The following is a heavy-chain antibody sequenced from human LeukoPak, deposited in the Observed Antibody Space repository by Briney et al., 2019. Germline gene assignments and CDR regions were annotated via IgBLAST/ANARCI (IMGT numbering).Heavy chain of an antibody. CDR3: ARDGHCSGTSWCD. Sequence: ASVKVSCKASGGTFSSYAISWVRQAPGQGLEWMGGIIPIFGTANYAQKFQGRVTITADESTSTAYMELSSLRSEDTAVYYCARDGHCSGTSWCDWGQGTLVTVSS. D-gene: IGHD2-2*01. V-gene: IGHV1-69*13. CDR1: GGTFSSYA. CDR2: IIPIFGTA. J-gene: IGHJ4*02.